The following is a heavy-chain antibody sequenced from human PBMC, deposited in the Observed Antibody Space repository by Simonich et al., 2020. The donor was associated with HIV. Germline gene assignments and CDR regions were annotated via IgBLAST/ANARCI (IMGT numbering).Heavy chain of an antibody. J-gene: IGHJ3*01. CDR2: IKSDGTTT. CDR1: GFTFSNYW. CDR3: YGAFDV. V-gene: IGHV3-74*01. D-gene: IGHD4-17*01. Sequence: EVQLVESGGGLVQSGGSLRLSCVASGFTFSNYWSHWVRQAPGKGLEWVARIKSDGTTTIDADSVKGRFIISRDNAKNTLYLQMNSLRTEDTAVYFCYGAFDVWGQGTMVTVSS.